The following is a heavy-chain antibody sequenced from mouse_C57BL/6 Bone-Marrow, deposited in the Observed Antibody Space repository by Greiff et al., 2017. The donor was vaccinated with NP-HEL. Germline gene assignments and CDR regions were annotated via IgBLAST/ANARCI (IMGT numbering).Heavy chain of an antibody. J-gene: IGHJ4*01. CDR3: TTLGLSLYAMDY. Sequence: EVQLQQSGAELVRPGASVKLSCTASGFNIKDDYMHWVKQRPEQGLEWIGWIDPENGDTEYASKFQGKATITADTSSNTAYLQLSSLTSEDTAVYYCTTLGLSLYAMDYWGQGTSVTVSS. CDR1: GFNIKDDY. V-gene: IGHV14-4*01. D-gene: IGHD6-2*01. CDR2: IDPENGDT.